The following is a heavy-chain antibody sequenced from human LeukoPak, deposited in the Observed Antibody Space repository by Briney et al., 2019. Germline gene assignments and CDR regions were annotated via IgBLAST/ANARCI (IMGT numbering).Heavy chain of an antibody. V-gene: IGHV3-21*04. J-gene: IGHJ6*02. Sequence: PGGSLRLSCAASGFTFSSYSMNWVRQAPGKGLEWVSSISSSSSYIYYADSVKGRFTISRDNAKNSLYLQMNSLRAEDTALYYCAKASRGYDFWSGYYPPDFIYYGVDVWGQGTTVTVSS. CDR2: ISSSSSYI. CDR1: GFTFSSYS. D-gene: IGHD3-3*01. CDR3: AKASRGYDFWSGYYPPDFIYYGVDV.